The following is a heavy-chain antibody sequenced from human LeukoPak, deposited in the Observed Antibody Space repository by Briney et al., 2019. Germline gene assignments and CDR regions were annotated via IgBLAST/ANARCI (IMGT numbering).Heavy chain of an antibody. V-gene: IGHV3-23*01. CDR3: AKGDDIGKLPTRAYYFDN. Sequence: PGGSLRLSCAASGFTFSRHAMSWVRQAPGKGLEWVSTTGLNSVNTLCAESVQGRFTISRDNSKNTLDLQMDNLRVDDTAVYYCAKGDDIGKLPTRAYYFDNWGQGTLVTVSS. D-gene: IGHD4-23*01. J-gene: IGHJ4*02. CDR1: GFTFSRHA. CDR2: TGLNSVNT.